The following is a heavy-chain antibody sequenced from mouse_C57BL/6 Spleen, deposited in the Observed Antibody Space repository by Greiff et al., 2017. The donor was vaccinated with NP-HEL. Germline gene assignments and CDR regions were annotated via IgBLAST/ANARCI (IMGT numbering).Heavy chain of an antibody. CDR1: GYTFTDYN. J-gene: IGHJ2*01. D-gene: IGHD3-3*01. CDR3: ARKGGRNYFDY. CDR2: INPNNGGT. V-gene: IGHV1-22*01. Sequence: EVKLQQSGPELVKPGASVKMSCKASGYTFTDYNMHWVKQSHGKSLEWIGYINPNNGGTSYNQKFKGKATLTVNKSSSTAYMELRSLTSEDSAVYYCARKGGRNYFDYWGQGTTLTVSS.